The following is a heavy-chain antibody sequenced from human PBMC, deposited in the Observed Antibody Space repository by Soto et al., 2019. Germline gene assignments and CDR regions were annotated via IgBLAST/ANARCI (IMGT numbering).Heavy chain of an antibody. V-gene: IGHV3-48*03. J-gene: IGHJ4*02. Sequence: EVQLLESGGGLVQPGGSLRLSCGVSGFTFNDFEMNWVRQAPGKGLEWLAYIDGSGTTKKYADSVRGRFTISRDNPNSSLFLQMSSLSAADMAIYYCARGFGRFNYLGQGTLVSVSS. D-gene: IGHD3-10*01. CDR2: IDGSGTTK. CDR1: GFTFNDFE. CDR3: ARGFGRFNY.